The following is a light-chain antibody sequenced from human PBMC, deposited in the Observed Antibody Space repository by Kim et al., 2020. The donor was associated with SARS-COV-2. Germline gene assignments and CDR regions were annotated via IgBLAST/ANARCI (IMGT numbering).Light chain of an antibody. CDR1: GGRIASRF. Sequence: KSPGTTVTISCNSRGGRIASRFVQWSQQRPGSAPTSVIYGDNQRPSWVPGRFSGSIDDSSNSALLTISGPKTEGEADYYCQSGRLFGGGTQLTVL. CDR3: QSGRL. J-gene: IGLJ2*01. CDR2: GDN. V-gene: IGLV6-57*02.